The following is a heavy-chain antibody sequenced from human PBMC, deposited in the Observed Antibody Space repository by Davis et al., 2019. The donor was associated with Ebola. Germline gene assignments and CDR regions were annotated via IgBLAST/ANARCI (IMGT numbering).Heavy chain of an antibody. CDR1: GFTFSSYN. Sequence: GESLKISCAASGFTFSSYNLNWVRQAPGKGLEWVSSISSTSSYIYYADSVKGRFTISRDNAKNSLYLQMNSLRAEDTAVYYCARGYSSGWYSDFWGQGTLVTVSS. CDR3: ARGYSSGWYSDF. V-gene: IGHV3-21*01. J-gene: IGHJ4*02. CDR2: ISSTSSYI. D-gene: IGHD6-19*01.